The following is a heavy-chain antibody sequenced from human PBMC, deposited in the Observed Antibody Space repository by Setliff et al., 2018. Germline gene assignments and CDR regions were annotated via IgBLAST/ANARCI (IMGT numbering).Heavy chain of an antibody. CDR2: VFFTGDT. CDR3: ARLSGFQYIVD. V-gene: IGHV4-59*08. CDR1: GGSFGTYY. D-gene: IGHD3-3*01. J-gene: IGHJ6*03. Sequence: SETLSLTCTVSGGSFGTYYWSWIRQPPGKGLEWIGYVFFTGDTDYNPSLKSRVTISLDASKNQFSLGLTSVTAADTAVYYCARLSGFQYIVDWGKGTTVTVSS.